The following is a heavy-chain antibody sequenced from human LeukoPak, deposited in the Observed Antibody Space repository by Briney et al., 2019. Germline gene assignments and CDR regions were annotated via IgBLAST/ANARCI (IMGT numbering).Heavy chain of an antibody. CDR2: IYYSGST. CDR3: ARHDSSSGEDY. V-gene: IGHV4-39*01. Sequence: SETLSLTCTVSGGSISSSSYYWGWIRQPPGKGLEWIGSIYYSGSTYYNPSLKSRVTISVDTSKNQFSLKLSSVTAAETAVYYCARHDSSSGEDYWGQGTLVTVSS. J-gene: IGHJ4*02. D-gene: IGHD6-19*01. CDR1: GGSISSSSYY.